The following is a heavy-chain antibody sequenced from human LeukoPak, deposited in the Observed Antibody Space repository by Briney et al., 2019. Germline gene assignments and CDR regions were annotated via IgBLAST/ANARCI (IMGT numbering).Heavy chain of an antibody. J-gene: IGHJ4*02. CDR2: SNPNSGGT. CDR3: ARPGVAGLVVRNYYFDY. V-gene: IGHV1-2*02. D-gene: IGHD6-19*01. Sequence: ASVKVSCKASGYTFTGYYMHWVRQAPGQGLEWMGWSNPNSGGTNYAQKFQGRVTMTRDTSISTAYLELSRLRSDDTAVYFCARPGVAGLVVRNYYFDYWGQGTLVTVSS. CDR1: GYTFTGYY.